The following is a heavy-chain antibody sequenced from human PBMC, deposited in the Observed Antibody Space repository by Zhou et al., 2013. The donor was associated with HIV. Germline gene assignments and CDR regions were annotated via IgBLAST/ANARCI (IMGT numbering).Heavy chain of an antibody. D-gene: IGHD2-2*01. J-gene: IGHJ6*02. CDR1: GGTFSSYA. CDR3: ASRYCSSTSCHHLYYYYYGMDV. V-gene: IGHV1-69*05. CDR2: IIPIFGTA. Sequence: VQLVQSGAEVKRPGSSVKVSCKASGGTFSSYAITWVRQAPGEGLEWMGGIIPIFGTANYAQKFQGRVTITTDESTSTAYMELSSLRSEDTAVYYCASRYCSSTSCHHLYYYYYGMDVWGQGP.